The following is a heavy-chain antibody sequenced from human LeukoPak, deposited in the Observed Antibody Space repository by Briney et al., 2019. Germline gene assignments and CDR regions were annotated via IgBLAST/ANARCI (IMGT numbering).Heavy chain of an antibody. V-gene: IGHV1-69*05. CDR2: IMPLFNTA. CDR1: GGTFSSYA. Sequence: ASVRVSCKASGGTFSSYAISWVRQAPGQGLEWMGGIMPLFNTANYAQQFQGRVTITTDESTSTAYMELSSLRFEDTAMYYCARVDRYHYYLDVWGKGTTVTVSS. CDR3: ARVDRYHYYLDV. J-gene: IGHJ6*03.